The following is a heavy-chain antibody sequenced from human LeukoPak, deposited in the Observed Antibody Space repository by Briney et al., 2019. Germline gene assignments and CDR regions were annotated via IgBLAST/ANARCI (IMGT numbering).Heavy chain of an antibody. V-gene: IGHV5-51*01. CDR3: ARQKGYCSSTSCYGGGDY. CDR2: IYPGDSDT. D-gene: IGHD2-2*01. CDR1: GYSFTSYW. J-gene: IGHJ4*02. Sequence: GEALKISCKGSGYSFTSYWIGWVRPMPGKGLEGMGIIYPGDSDTRYSPSFQGQVTISADKSISTAYLQWSSLKASDTAMYYCARQKGYCSSTSCYGGGDYWGQGTLVTVSS.